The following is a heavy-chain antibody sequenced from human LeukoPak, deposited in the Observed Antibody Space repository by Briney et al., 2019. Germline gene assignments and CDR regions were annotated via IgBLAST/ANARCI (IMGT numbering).Heavy chain of an antibody. J-gene: IGHJ4*02. CDR3: EKSWDFDWLLSY. Sequence: GGSLRLSCAASGFTFSNYAMNWVRQAPGKGLEWVSGISGSGTSTYYADSVKGRFTISRDNSKNTLHLQMDSLRAEDTAVYYCEKSWDFDWLLSYWGQGTLVTVSS. D-gene: IGHD3-9*01. V-gene: IGHV3-23*01. CDR2: ISGSGTST. CDR1: GFTFSNYA.